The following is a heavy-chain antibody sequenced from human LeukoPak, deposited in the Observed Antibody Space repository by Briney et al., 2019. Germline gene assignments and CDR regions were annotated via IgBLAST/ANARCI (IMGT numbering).Heavy chain of an antibody. D-gene: IGHD2-21*01. CDR3: ARELSQIVWGGLDY. CDR1: GFIFSHYG. CDR2: IQNDASTE. Sequence: GGSLRLSCAASGFIFSHYGMHWVRQAPGKGLEWVAVIQNDASTENFADSVKGRLTISRDNSKNTVFLQMNSLRVEDTAVYYCARELSQIVWGGLDYGGQGTLVSVSS. V-gene: IGHV3-33*05. J-gene: IGHJ4*02.